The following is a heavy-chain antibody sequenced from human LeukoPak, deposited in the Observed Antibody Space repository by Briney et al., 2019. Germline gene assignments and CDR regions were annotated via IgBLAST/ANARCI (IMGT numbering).Heavy chain of an antibody. V-gene: IGHV1-24*01. J-gene: IGHJ4*02. CDR2: FDPEDEEP. CDR3: ARDFSIAAAGPPDGY. D-gene: IGHD6-13*01. Sequence: ASVKVSCKVAGYSLSESYIHWVRQTPGKGLEWMAGFDPEDEEPIFAPNFQDRVTMTEDTSTDTAFMELTSLKSDDTAVYYCARDFSIAAAGPPDGYWGQGTLVTVSS. CDR1: GYSLSESY.